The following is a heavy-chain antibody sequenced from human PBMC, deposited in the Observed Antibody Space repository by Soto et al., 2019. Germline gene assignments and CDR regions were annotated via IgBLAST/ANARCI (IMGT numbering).Heavy chain of an antibody. CDR1: GYTFTGYY. CDR2: INPNSGGT. CDR3: ARGIQLWLRGYYFDY. Sequence: ASVKVSCKASGYTFTGYYMHWVRQAPGQGLEWMGWINPNSGGTNYAQKFQGWVTMTRDTSISTAYMELSRLRSDDTAVYYCARGIQLWLRGYYFDYWGQGTLVTVSS. J-gene: IGHJ4*02. V-gene: IGHV1-2*04. D-gene: IGHD5-18*01.